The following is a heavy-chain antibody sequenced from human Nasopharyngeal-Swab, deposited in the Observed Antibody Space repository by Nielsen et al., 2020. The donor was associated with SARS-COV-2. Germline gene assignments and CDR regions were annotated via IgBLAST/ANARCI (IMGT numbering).Heavy chain of an antibody. CDR3: ARETPWIQLKWFDP. CDR2: ISYDGSNK. D-gene: IGHD5-18*01. Sequence: GGSLRLSCAASGFTFSSYAMHWVRQAPGKGLEWVAVISYDGSNKYYADSVKGRFTISRDNSKNTLCLQMNSLRAEDTAVYYCARETPWIQLKWFDPWGQGTLVTVSS. V-gene: IGHV3-30*04. CDR1: GFTFSSYA. J-gene: IGHJ5*02.